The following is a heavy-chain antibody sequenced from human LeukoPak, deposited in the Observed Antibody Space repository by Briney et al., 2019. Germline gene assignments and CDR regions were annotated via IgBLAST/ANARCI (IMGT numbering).Heavy chain of an antibody. J-gene: IGHJ3*02. CDR1: GFPVKTNY. V-gene: IGHV3-53*01. D-gene: IGHD3-10*01. CDR3: VRGRGVNAFDI. CDR2: IYSDGDT. Sequence: GGSLRLSCRVSGFPVKTNYMTWVRQAPGKGLEWVSVIYSDGDTFYGDSVKGRFTFSRDDSHNTLYLQMNSLRGEDTAMYYCVRGRGVNAFDIWGQGTMVTVSS.